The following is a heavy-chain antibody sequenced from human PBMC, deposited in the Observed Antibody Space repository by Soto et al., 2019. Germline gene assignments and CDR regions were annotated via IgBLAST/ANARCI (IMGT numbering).Heavy chain of an antibody. J-gene: IGHJ5*02. Sequence: GGSLRLSCAASGFTFSSYSMNWVRQAPGKGLEWVSSISSSSSYIYYADSVKGRFTISRDNAKNSLYLQMNSLRAEDTAVYYCARDLHSSSGWFDPWGQGTLVTVSS. CDR1: GFTFSSYS. CDR2: ISSSSSYI. D-gene: IGHD6-6*01. V-gene: IGHV3-21*01. CDR3: ARDLHSSSGWFDP.